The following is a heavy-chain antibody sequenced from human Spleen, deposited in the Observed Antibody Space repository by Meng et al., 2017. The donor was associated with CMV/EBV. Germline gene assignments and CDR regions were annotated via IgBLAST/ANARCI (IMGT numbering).Heavy chain of an antibody. CDR3: ASDLGYCSSTSCYSDGMDV. V-gene: IGHV4-61*01. D-gene: IGHD2-2*01. Sequence: SETLSLTCTVSGGSVSSGSYYWSWIRQPPGKGLEWIGYIYYSGSTNYNPSLKSRVTISVDTSKNQFSLKLSSVTAADTAVYYCASDLGYCSSTSCYSDGMDVWGQGTTVTVSS. CDR2: IYYSGST. J-gene: IGHJ6*02. CDR1: GGSVSSGSYY.